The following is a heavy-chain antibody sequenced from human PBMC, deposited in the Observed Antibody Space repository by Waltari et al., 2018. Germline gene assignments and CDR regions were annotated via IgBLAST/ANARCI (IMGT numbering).Heavy chain of an antibody. D-gene: IGHD2-15*01. V-gene: IGHV4-61*01. CDR2: FSNSGTT. Sequence: QVQLQESGPGLVKPSETLSLTCTVSGGSVRRDSSYWSCIRPTPGKGLEWIGYFSNSGTTNYSPSLESRVTISVDTSKNQFSLKMRSVTAADTAVYYCARDKAGYCTGGSCGSGMDAWGKGTSVTVSS. J-gene: IGHJ6*04. CDR1: GGSVRRDSSY. CDR3: ARDKAGYCTGGSCGSGMDA.